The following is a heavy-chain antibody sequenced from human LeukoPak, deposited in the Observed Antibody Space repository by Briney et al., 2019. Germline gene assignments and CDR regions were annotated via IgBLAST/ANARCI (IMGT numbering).Heavy chain of an antibody. Sequence: SETLSLTCTVSGGSISSSGNYWGWIRQPPGKGLEWIGSIYYSGSTYYNPSLKSRVTISADTTENQFSLKLSSVTAADTAVYYCARRDNWNARGAFDIWGQGTMVTVSS. CDR3: ARRDNWNARGAFDI. J-gene: IGHJ3*02. D-gene: IGHD1-20*01. CDR2: IYYSGST. CDR1: GGSISSSGNY. V-gene: IGHV4-39*01.